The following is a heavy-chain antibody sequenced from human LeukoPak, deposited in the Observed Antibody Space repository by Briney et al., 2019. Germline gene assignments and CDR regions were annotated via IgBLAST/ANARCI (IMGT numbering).Heavy chain of an antibody. J-gene: IGHJ5*02. D-gene: IGHD6-19*01. CDR3: ARNAAVATSRSWFDP. Sequence: SETLSLTCTVSGGSISSSDYYWSWIRQPPGKGLEWIGYAYYSGSTNYNPSLESRVTMSVDTAKNKFTLKLSSVTAADTAVYYCARNAAVATSRSWFDPWGEGSLVTVSS. V-gene: IGHV4-61*05. CDR1: GGSISSSDYY. CDR2: AYYSGST.